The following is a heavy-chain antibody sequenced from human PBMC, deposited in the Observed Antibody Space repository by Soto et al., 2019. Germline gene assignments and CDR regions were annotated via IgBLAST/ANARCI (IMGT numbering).Heavy chain of an antibody. CDR1: GFIFEDYA. J-gene: IGHJ3*01. Sequence: GGSLRLSCAASGFIFEDYAMNWVRQAPGKGLEWVSGLSWNGGATGYADSVRGRLTIARDNARTSHYLQMNSLRPEDTGLYYCGKDMEANKIFDAFEVWGQGTMVTVSS. D-gene: IGHD3-3*01. CDR3: GKDMEANKIFDAFEV. CDR2: LSWNGGAT. V-gene: IGHV3-9*01.